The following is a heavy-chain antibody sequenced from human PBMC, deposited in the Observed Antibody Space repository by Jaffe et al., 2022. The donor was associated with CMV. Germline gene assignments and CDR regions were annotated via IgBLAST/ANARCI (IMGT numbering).Heavy chain of an antibody. D-gene: IGHD3-22*01. J-gene: IGHJ4*02. CDR2: IYYSGST. V-gene: IGHV4-39*01. CDR1: GGSISSSSYY. CDR3: ARNPLYYDSSGYYPSDY. Sequence: QLQLQESGPGLVKPSETLSLTCTVSGGSISSSSYYWGWIRQPPGKGLEWIGSIYYSGSTYYNPSLKSRVTISVDTSKNQFSLKLSSVTAADTAVYYCARNPLYYDSSGYYPSDYWGQGTLVTVSS.